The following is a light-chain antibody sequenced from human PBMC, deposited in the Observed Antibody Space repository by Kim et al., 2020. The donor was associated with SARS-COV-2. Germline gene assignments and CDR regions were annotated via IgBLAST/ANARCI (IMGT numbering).Light chain of an antibody. J-gene: IGLJ2*01. Sequence: PEQSANITCGGSNIGGSNVHCYQQRPGRAPVMVINSDNDRPPGIAERFCGSNSGYTATLSISRVEAGDEADYFCQVWHCSSGDRPVFGGGTQLTVL. CDR1: NIGGSN. V-gene: IGLV3-21*04. CDR3: QVWHCSSGDRPV. CDR2: SDN.